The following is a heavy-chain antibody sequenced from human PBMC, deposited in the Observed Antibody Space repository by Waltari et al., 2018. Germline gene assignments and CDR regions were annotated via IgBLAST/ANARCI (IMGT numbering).Heavy chain of an antibody. V-gene: IGHV4-59*01. CDR3: ARGKDNYYYYGMDV. Sequence: QVQLQESGPGLVKPSETLSLTCTVSGGSISSSYWSWIRQPPGKGLEWIGYIYYSGSTNYNPSLKSRVTISVDTSKNQFSLKLSSVTAADTVVYYCARGKDNYYYYGMDVWGQGTTVTVSS. J-gene: IGHJ6*02. D-gene: IGHD2-15*01. CDR1: GGSISSSY. CDR2: IYYSGST.